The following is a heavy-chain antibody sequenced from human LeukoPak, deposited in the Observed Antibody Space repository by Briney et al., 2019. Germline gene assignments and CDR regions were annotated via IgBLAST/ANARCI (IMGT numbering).Heavy chain of an antibody. Sequence: GASVKVSCKASGYTFTSYYMHWVRQAPGQGLEWMGIINPSGGSTSYAQKFQGRVTMTRDTSTSTVYMELSSLRSEDTAVYYCASLGASYGHGPASDYFDYWGQGTLVTVSS. CDR3: ASLGASYGHGPASDYFDY. CDR2: INPSGGST. J-gene: IGHJ4*02. CDR1: GYTFTSYY. D-gene: IGHD5-18*01. V-gene: IGHV1-46*01.